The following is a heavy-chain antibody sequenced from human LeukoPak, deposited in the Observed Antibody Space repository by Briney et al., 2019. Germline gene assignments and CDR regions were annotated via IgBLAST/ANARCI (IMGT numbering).Heavy chain of an antibody. CDR2: IYQSGDT. CDR1: GYSIGSGYY. Sequence: SETLSLTCVVSGYSIGSGYYWGWIRQPPGKGLEWIGSIYQSGDTYYNPSLKSRVNLSVDTPKNQFSLKLSSVTAADTAVYYCARGIYYFDYWGQGTLVTVSS. V-gene: IGHV4-38-2*01. CDR3: ARGIYYFDY. J-gene: IGHJ4*02. D-gene: IGHD3-10*01.